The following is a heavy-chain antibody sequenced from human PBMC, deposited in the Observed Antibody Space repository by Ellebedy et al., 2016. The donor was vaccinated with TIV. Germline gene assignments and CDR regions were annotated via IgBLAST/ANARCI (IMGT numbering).Heavy chain of an antibody. CDR1: GYSFTSYW. D-gene: IGHD3-22*01. Sequence: GESLKISXKGSGYSFTSYWIGWVRQMPGKGLEWMGIIYPGDSDTRYSPSFQGQVTISADKSISTAYLQWSSLKASDTAMYYCASDYDSSGPAEYFQHWGQGTLVTVSS. V-gene: IGHV5-51*01. CDR3: ASDYDSSGPAEYFQH. J-gene: IGHJ1*01. CDR2: IYPGDSDT.